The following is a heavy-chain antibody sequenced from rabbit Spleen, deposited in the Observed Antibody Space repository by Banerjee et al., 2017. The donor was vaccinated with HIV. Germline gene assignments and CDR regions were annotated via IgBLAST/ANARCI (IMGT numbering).Heavy chain of an antibody. V-gene: IGHV1S45*01. CDR3: ARDTSSSFSSYGMDL. Sequence: QEQLVESGGGLVQPGGSLKHSCTASGFSFSNKAVMCWVRQAPGKGLEWIACINAITGKAVYATWAKGRFTISRTSSTTVTLLMTRLTAADTATYFCARDTSSSFSSYGMDLWGQGTLVTVS. J-gene: IGHJ6*01. D-gene: IGHD1-1*01. CDR2: INAITGKA. CDR1: GFSFSNKAV.